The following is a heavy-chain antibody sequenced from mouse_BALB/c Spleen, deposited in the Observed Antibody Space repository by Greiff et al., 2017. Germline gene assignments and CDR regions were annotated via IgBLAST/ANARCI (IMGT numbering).Heavy chain of an antibody. CDR3: ARDYDYDEGFAY. V-gene: IGHV1-9*01. Sequence: VKLMESGAELMKPGASVKISCKATGYTFSSYWIEWVKQRPGHGLEWIGEILPGSGSTNYNEKFKGKATFTADTSSNTAYMQLSSLTSEDSAVYYCARDYDYDEGFAYWGQGTLVTVSA. CDR1: GYTFSSYW. J-gene: IGHJ3*01. D-gene: IGHD2-4*01. CDR2: ILPGSGST.